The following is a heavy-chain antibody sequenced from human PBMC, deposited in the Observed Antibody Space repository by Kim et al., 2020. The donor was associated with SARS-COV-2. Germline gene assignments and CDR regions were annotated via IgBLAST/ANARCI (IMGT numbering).Heavy chain of an antibody. CDR2: ISGSGGST. CDR1: GFTFSSYA. Sequence: GGSLRLSCAASGFTFSSYAMSWVRQAPGKGLEWVSAISGSGGSTYYADSVKGRFTISRDNSKNTLYLQMNSLRAEDTAVYYCAKDRRSLGFGEFLLNDYWGQGTLVTVSS. J-gene: IGHJ4*02. V-gene: IGHV3-23*01. D-gene: IGHD3-10*01. CDR3: AKDRRSLGFGEFLLNDY.